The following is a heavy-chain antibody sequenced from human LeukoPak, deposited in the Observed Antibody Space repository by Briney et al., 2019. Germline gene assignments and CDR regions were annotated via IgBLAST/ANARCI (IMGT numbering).Heavy chain of an antibody. V-gene: IGHV4-39*01. J-gene: IGHJ4*02. CDR3: ARQIAVAGPSLFDY. CDR1: GGSISSSSYS. CDR2: IYYSGST. D-gene: IGHD6-19*01. Sequence: MASETLSLTCTVSGGSISSSSYSWGWIRQPPGKGLEWIGSIYYSGSTYYNPSLKSRVTISVDTSKNQLSLKLSSVTAADTAVYYCARQIAVAGPSLFDYWGQGTLVTVSS.